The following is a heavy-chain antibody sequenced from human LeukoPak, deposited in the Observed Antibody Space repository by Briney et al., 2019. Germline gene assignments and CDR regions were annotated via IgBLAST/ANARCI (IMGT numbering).Heavy chain of an antibody. CDR3: ARDRGPRTGFMVREAYDY. D-gene: IGHD3-10*01. V-gene: IGHV3-74*01. CDR2: INVDGSIT. J-gene: IGHJ4*02. CDR1: GFTFSDYW. Sequence: GGSLRLSCAASGFTFSDYWKNWVRQAPGKGLVWVSRINVDGSITNYADSVKGRFSISRDNAKNTLYLQMSSLRAEDTAVYYCARDRGPRTGFMVREAYDYWGQGTLVTVSS.